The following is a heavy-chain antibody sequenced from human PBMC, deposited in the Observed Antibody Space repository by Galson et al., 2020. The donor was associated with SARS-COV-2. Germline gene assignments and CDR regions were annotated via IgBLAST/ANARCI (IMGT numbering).Heavy chain of an antibody. CDR2: ISGSGDST. J-gene: IGHJ3*02. CDR1: GFTFNNNG. CDR3: AKALYSDYDDAVDI. Sequence: GESLKISCAASGFTFNNNGMTWVRQAPGKGLEWVSGISGSGDSTYYADSVKGRFTISRDISESKVHLHMNSLRVEDTAVYYCAKALYSDYDDAVDIWGQGTTVTVSS. D-gene: IGHD5-12*01. V-gene: IGHV3-23*01.